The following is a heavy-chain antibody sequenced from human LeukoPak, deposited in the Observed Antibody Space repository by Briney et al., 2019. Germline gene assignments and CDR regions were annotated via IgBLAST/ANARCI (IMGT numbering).Heavy chain of an antibody. V-gene: IGHV3-66*01. CDR1: EITASSNY. CDR3: ASDRPVVVAKKRFWYFDL. J-gene: IGHJ2*01. D-gene: IGHD3-22*01. CDR2: IDTGGST. Sequence: AGGSLRLSCAVSEITASSNYMSWVRQAPGEGLQCVPVIDTGGSTYYADSVKGRFTISRDNSRSSLYLQMNSLRAEDTAVYYCASDRPVVVAKKRFWYFDLWGRGTLVTVSS.